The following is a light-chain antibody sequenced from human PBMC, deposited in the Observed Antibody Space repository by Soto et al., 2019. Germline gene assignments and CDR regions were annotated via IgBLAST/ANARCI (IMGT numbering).Light chain of an antibody. J-gene: IGLJ1*01. CDR3: QTWGTGIRV. CDR2: LNSDGSH. V-gene: IGLV4-69*01. Sequence: QLVRTQSPSASASLGASVKLTCSRSSGNSSYAIAWHQQQPEKGPRYLMKLNSDGSHSKGDGIPDRFSGSSSGAERYLTISSLQSEDEADYYCQTWGTGIRVFGTGTKVTVL. CDR1: SGNSSYA.